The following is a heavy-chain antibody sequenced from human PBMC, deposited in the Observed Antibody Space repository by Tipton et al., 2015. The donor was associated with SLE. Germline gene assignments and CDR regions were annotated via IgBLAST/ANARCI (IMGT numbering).Heavy chain of an antibody. CDR2: IYHSGIT. D-gene: IGHD1-14*01. J-gene: IGHJ3*01. CDR3: ARWTGIIGIDV. Sequence: TLSLTCTVSGDSMNGYYWSWIRQPPGKGLEWIGYIYHSGITNYNPSLKSRVTISVDTSKYQFSLTLDSVTPEDTALYYCARWTGIIGIDVWGQGTMVTVSS. V-gene: IGHV4-59*12. CDR1: GDSMNGYY.